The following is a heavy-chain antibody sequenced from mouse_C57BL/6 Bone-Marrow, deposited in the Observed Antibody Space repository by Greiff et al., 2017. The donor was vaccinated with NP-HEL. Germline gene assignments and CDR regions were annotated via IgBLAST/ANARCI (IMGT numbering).Heavy chain of an antibody. CDR1: GYTFTSYG. Sequence: LVESGAELARPGASVKLSCKASGYTFTSYGISWVKQRTGQGLEWIGEIYPRSGNTYYNEKFKGKATLTADKSSSTAYMELRSLTSEDSAVYFCAREGSYGSSFYAMDYWGQGTSVTVSS. V-gene: IGHV1-81*01. D-gene: IGHD1-1*01. CDR2: IYPRSGNT. CDR3: AREGSYGSSFYAMDY. J-gene: IGHJ4*01.